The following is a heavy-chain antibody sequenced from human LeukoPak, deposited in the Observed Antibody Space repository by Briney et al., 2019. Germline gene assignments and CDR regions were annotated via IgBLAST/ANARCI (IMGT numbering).Heavy chain of an antibody. J-gene: IGHJ3*02. V-gene: IGHV3-23*01. CDR1: GFTFCSYA. D-gene: IGHD5-24*01. CDR3: ALTMATATHDAFDI. Sequence: GGSLRLSCVAPGFTFCSYAMSWVRQAPGKGLEWVSAISGSGGSTYYADSVKGRFTISRDNSKNTLYLQMKILRAEDTAVYYCALTMATATHDAFDIWGQGTMVTVSS. CDR2: ISGSGGST.